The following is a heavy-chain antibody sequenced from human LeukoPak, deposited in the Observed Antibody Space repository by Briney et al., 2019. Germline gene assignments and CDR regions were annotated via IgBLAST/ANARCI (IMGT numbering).Heavy chain of an antibody. Sequence: GGSLRLSCAASGFTFSNHEMNWVRQAPGKGLEWVSHISTSGSNRYYADSVKGRLTISRDNVKNSLYLQMDSLRPEDTAVYYCARILWFEVKDVWGQGTTVTVSS. CDR1: GFTFSNHE. CDR2: ISTSGSNR. J-gene: IGHJ6*02. V-gene: IGHV3-48*03. D-gene: IGHD3-10*01. CDR3: ARILWFEVKDV.